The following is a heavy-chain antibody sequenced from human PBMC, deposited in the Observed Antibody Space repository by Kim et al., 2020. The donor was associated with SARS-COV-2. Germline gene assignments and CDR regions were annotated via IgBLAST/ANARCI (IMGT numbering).Heavy chain of an antibody. V-gene: IGHV1-8*01. CDR1: GYTFTSYD. Sequence: ASVKVSCKASGYTFTSYDINWVRQATGQGLEWMGWMNPNSGNTGYAQKFQGRVTMTRNTSISTAYMELSSLRSEDTAVYYCARGVKRITMIVVVTVTMYWFDPWGQGPMVTVSS. D-gene: IGHD3-22*01. CDR2: MNPNSGNT. J-gene: IGHJ5*02. CDR3: ARGVKRITMIVVVTVTMYWFDP.